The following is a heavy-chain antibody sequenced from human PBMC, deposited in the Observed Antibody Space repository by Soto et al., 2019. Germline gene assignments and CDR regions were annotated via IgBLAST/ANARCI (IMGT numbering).Heavy chain of an antibody. CDR1: GYTFTSYG. D-gene: IGHD2-2*01. CDR3: ARVSRVVLVPAATTYYYGMDV. CDR2: ISAYNGNT. V-gene: IGHV1-18*01. J-gene: IGHJ6*02. Sequence: QVQLVQSGAEVKKPGASVKVSCKASGYTFTSYGISWVRQAPGQGLEWMGWISAYNGNTNYAQKLQGRVTMTTDTSTSTAYMELRSLRSDDTAVYYCARVSRVVLVPAATTYYYGMDVWGQGTTVTVSS.